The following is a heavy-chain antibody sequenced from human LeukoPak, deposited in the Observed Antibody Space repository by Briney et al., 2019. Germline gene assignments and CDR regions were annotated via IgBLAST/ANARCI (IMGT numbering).Heavy chain of an antibody. Sequence: GGSLRLSCAASGFTVSSNYMSWVRQAPGKGLEWVSVIYSGGSTYYADSVKGRFTISRDNSKNTLYLQMNSLRAEDTAVYYCAGCSGGRCYYYGMDVWGQGTTVTVSS. CDR3: AGCSGGRCYYYGMDV. V-gene: IGHV3-53*01. D-gene: IGHD2-15*01. J-gene: IGHJ6*02. CDR1: GFTVSSNY. CDR2: IYSGGST.